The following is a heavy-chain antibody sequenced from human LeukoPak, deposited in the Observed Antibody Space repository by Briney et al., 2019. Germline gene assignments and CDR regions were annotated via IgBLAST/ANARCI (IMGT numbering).Heavy chain of an antibody. CDR2: INHSGGT. CDR3: ARGPSERYYESSGYYHFDY. Sequence: SETLSLTCAVYGGSFSGYYWTWIRQPPGKGLEWIGEINHSGGTNYNPSLKSRVTISVDTAENQFSLKLSSLTAADTAVYYCARGPSERYYESSGYYHFDYWGQGTLVTVSS. CDR1: GGSFSGYY. J-gene: IGHJ4*02. D-gene: IGHD3-22*01. V-gene: IGHV4-34*01.